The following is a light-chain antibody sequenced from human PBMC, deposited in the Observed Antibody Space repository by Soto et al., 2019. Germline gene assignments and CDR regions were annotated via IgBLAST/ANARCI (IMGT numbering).Light chain of an antibody. V-gene: IGLV1-40*01. CDR1: SSNIGAGYD. CDR3: LSFDSSLSVV. CDR2: GNT. J-gene: IGLJ2*01. Sequence: QLVLTQPPSVSGAPGQRVTISCTGSSSNIGAGYDVHWYQQLPGRAPKLLIYGNTNRPSGVPDRFSGSKSGTSASLAITGLQAEDKADYYCLSFDSSLSVVFGGGTKVTVL.